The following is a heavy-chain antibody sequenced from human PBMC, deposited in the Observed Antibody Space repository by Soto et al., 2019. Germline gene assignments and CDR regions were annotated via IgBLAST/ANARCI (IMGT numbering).Heavy chain of an antibody. J-gene: IGHJ4*02. V-gene: IGHV3-21*04. CDR2: ISSSSSYT. Sequence: PGGSLRLSCAASGFTFSSYTMNWVRQAPGKGLEWVSSISSSSSYTYYADSVKGRFTISRDNSKNTLYLQMNSLRAEDTAVYYCAKDCESSGRPQIDYWGQGTLVTVSS. CDR1: GFTFSSYT. CDR3: AKDCESSGRPQIDY. D-gene: IGHD6-19*01.